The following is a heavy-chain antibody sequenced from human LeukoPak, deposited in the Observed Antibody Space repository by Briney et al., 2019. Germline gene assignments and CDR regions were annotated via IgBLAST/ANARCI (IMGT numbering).Heavy chain of an antibody. CDR3: ARETLVDTAMLYYFDY. D-gene: IGHD5-18*01. V-gene: IGHV1-69*04. CDR1: GGTFSSYA. J-gene: IGHJ4*02. CDR2: IIPILGIA. Sequence: ASVKVSCKASGGTFSSYAISWVRQAPRQGLEWMGRIIPILGIANYAQKFQGRVTITADKSTSTGYMELSSLRSEDTAVYYCARETLVDTAMLYYFDYWGQGTLVTVSS.